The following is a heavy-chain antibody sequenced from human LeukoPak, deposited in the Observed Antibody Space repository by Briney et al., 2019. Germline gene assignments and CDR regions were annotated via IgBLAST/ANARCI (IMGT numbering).Heavy chain of an antibody. J-gene: IGHJ6*03. V-gene: IGHV4-59*01. Sequence: SETLSLTCTVSGGSISSYYWSWIRQPPGKGLEWIGYIYYSGSTNYNPSLKSRVTISVDTSKNQFSLKLSSVTAADTAVYYCARAAHYYYYMDVWGKGTTVTVSS. CDR2: IYYSGST. CDR3: ARAAHYYYYMDV. CDR1: GGSISSYY.